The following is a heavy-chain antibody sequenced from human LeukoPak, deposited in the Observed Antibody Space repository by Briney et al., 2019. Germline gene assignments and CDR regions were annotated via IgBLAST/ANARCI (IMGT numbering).Heavy chain of an antibody. V-gene: IGHV3-7*01. CDR1: GFTFSSYW. CDR2: INQDGSEK. J-gene: IGHJ4*02. CDR3: AKDRTYFGVVTPDY. Sequence: GGSLRLSCAASGFTFSSYWMSWVRQAPGKGLEWVANINQDGSEKYYVDSVKGRFTISRDNAKNSLYLQMNSLRAEDTAVYYCAKDRTYFGVVTPDYWGQGTLVTVSS. D-gene: IGHD3-3*01.